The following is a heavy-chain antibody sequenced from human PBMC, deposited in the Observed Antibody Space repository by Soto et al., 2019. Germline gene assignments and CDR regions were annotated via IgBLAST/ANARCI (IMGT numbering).Heavy chain of an antibody. CDR1: GFVFSTYA. D-gene: IGHD4-17*01. Sequence: VGSLRLSCATSGFVFSTYAMNWVRQAPGKGLEWVSAINSGGESTFYAESVRGRFTIYRDNSFNTLYLQMRSLRPEDTAVYYCAHPRGYGVFDAVDIWGQGTMVTVSS. J-gene: IGHJ3*02. CDR3: AHPRGYGVFDAVDI. CDR2: INSGGEST. V-gene: IGHV3-23*01.